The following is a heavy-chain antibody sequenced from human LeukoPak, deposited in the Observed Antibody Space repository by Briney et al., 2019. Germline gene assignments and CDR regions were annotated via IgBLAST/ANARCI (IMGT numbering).Heavy chain of an antibody. V-gene: IGHV4-30-2*06. CDR3: ARSRQASGLFNS. CDR1: GYAITSGGFS. D-gene: IGHD3-10*01. J-gene: IGHJ5*01. Sequence: SETLSLTCTVSGYAITSGGFSWNWIRQSPGKGLEWIGCIYDRGPAYYNPSLKSRFTISVDRPKNQFFLNVTSLIAADTAVYYCARSRQASGLFNSWGQGTLVTVSS. CDR2: IYDRGPA.